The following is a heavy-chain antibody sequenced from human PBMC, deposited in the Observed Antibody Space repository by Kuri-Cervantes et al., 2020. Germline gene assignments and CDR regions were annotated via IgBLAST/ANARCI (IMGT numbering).Heavy chain of an antibody. CDR1: GGSINGFY. V-gene: IGHV4-4*07. D-gene: IGHD2-2*01. Sequence: GSLRLSCSVSGGSINGFYWSWIRQPAGKGLEWIGRVYTTGTTNYNPSLKGRLTISIDKSKNQFSLDLRSVTAADTAVYYCQINTYALDGFDIWGQGTMVTVSS. CDR2: VYTTGTT. CDR3: QINTYALDGFDI. J-gene: IGHJ3*02.